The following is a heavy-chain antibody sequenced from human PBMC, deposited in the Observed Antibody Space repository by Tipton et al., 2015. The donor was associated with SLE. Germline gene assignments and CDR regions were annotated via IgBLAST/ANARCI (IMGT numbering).Heavy chain of an antibody. Sequence: QLVQSGGGLVQPGGSLRLSCAAPGFTLSSYWMSWVRQAPGKGPEWVANINQDGSEKYYVDSVKGRFTISRDNSKNTLYLQMNSLRAEDTAVYYCARDTIFGVVIIFYFDYWGQGTLVTVSS. V-gene: IGHV3-7*01. CDR1: GFTLSSYW. J-gene: IGHJ4*02. CDR2: INQDGSEK. D-gene: IGHD3-3*01. CDR3: ARDTIFGVVIIFYFDY.